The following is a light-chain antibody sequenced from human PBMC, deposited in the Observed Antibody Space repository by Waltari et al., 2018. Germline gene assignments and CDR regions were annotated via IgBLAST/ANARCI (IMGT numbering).Light chain of an antibody. CDR1: HSVFYRSENKNY. Sequence: DIVMTQSPDSMAVSLGERATIDCKSSHSVFYRSENKNYLAWYQHKPGQPPKVHFYWAATRESGVPYRFSASGSGTDFTLTINNLQAEDVAVYYCQQYYRSRTFGQGTKVEIK. CDR2: WAA. J-gene: IGKJ1*01. V-gene: IGKV4-1*01. CDR3: QQYYRSRT.